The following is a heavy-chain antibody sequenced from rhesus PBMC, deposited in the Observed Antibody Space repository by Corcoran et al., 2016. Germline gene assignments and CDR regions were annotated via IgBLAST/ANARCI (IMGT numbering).Heavy chain of an antibody. J-gene: IGHJ4*01. V-gene: IGHV1-111*02. CDR3: VKFNFWTGYSFDY. D-gene: IGHD3-3*01. CDR1: GYTFTDYY. Sequence: EVQLVQSGAEVKKPGASAKIPCTASGYTFTDYYLHRVRKAPGKGLEWMGRVDPEDGEAIHAQKFQDRVTITADTSTDTAYMELSSLRSEDTAVYYCVKFNFWTGYSFDYWGQGVLVTVSS. CDR2: VDPEDGEA.